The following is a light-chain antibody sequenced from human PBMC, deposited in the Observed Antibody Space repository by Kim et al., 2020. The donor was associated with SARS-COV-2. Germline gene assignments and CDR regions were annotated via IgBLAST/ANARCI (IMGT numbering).Light chain of an antibody. Sequence: QSALTQSASVSGSPGQSITISCTGTSSDVGGYKYISWYQQHPSKAPKNMIYDVSKRPSGVSNRFSGSKSGNTASLTISGLQTEDEADYYCSSYTSNNTWVFGGGTKVTVL. J-gene: IGLJ3*02. V-gene: IGLV2-14*01. CDR2: DVS. CDR1: SSDVGGYKY. CDR3: SSYTSNNTWV.